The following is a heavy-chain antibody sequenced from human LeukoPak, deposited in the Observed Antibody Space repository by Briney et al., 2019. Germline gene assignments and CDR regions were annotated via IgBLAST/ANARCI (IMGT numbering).Heavy chain of an antibody. D-gene: IGHD2-2*01. CDR2: ISSSSSYI. CDR3: ARLPDIVVVPAAMTFDP. Sequence: GGSLRPSCAASGFTFSSYSMNWVRQAPGKGLEWVSSISSSSSYIYYADSVKGRFTISRDNAKNSLYLQMNSLRAEDTAVYYCARLPDIVVVPAAMTFDPWGQGTLVTVSS. J-gene: IGHJ5*02. V-gene: IGHV3-21*01. CDR1: GFTFSSYS.